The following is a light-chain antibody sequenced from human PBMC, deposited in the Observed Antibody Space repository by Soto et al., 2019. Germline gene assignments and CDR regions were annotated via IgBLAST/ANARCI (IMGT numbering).Light chain of an antibody. Sequence: EIVMTQSPLSLSVTPGEPASISCRSSQSLLHSNGYNYLDWYLQKPGQSAQLLIYLGSNRASGVPDRFSGSGSGTDFTLRITRVEAEDVGVYYCLQTLQCPTFGPGTKVDI. CDR2: LGS. CDR3: LQTLQCPT. CDR1: QSLLHSNGYNY. J-gene: IGKJ3*01. V-gene: IGKV2-28*01.